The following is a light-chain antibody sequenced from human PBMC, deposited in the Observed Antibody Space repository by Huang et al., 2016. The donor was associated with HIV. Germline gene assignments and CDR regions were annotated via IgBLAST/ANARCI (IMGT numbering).Light chain of an antibody. J-gene: IGKJ1*01. V-gene: IGKV1-17*03. Sequence: DIQMTQSPSAMSASVVDRVTITCRASHHIHNYLAWLQQKQGRVPKRLLYDDASLQSGVTSRFSGSRAGAEFTLTISSLQPEDVATYYCRQQFTIQPPTFGQGTRVEIK. CDR3: RQQFTIQPPT. CDR2: DDA. CDR1: HHIHNY.